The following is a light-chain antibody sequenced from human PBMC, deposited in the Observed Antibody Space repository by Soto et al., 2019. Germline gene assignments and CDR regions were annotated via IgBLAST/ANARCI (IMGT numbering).Light chain of an antibody. CDR2: WAS. J-gene: IGKJ2*01. V-gene: IGKV4-1*01. Sequence: DIVMTQSPDSLAVSLGERATINCKSSQNVLYKSNNENYLAWYQQKPGQPPKLLIYWASTRKPGVPDRFSGSGSGSDXXXTXXXXQAEXVAVXXXXXYYNTPPYTFGQGTKLEI. CDR3: XXYYNTPPYT. CDR1: QNVLYKSNNENY.